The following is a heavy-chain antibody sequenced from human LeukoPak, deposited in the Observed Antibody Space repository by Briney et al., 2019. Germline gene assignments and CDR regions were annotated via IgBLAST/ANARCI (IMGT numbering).Heavy chain of an antibody. CDR2: INGYNDNT. V-gene: IGHV1-18*01. Sequence: ASVKVSCKASGYTFTNYGISWVRQAPGQGLEWMGWINGYNDNTTYAQKFQGRVTMTTDTSTSTADMELRSLKSDDTAVYYCARVTGVFGVVINYDSYYMDVWGKGTTVTVSS. CDR1: GYTFTNYG. J-gene: IGHJ6*03. CDR3: ARVTGVFGVVINYDSYYMDV. D-gene: IGHD3-3*01.